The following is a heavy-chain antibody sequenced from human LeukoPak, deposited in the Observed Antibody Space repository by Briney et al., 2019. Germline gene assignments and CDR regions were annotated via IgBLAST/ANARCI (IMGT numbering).Heavy chain of an antibody. CDR3: ARERGVGGSGTLDY. CDR1: GFAVSSNY. CDR2: IYSGGST. J-gene: IGHJ4*02. D-gene: IGHD3-10*01. V-gene: IGHV3-53*01. Sequence: PGGSLRLSCAASGFAVSSNYISWVRQGPRKGLEWVSVIYSGGSTYYADSVKGRFAISRDNSKNTLYLQMNSLSAEDTAVYYCARERGVGGSGTLDYWGQGTLVAVSS.